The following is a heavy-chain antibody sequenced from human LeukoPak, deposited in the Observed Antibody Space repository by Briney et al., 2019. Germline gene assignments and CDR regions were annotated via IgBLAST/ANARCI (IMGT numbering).Heavy chain of an antibody. V-gene: IGHV3-30*02. CDR1: GFTFGCCG. CDR2: IRNDGSDK. J-gene: IGHJ4*02. CDR3: AKDFFQLPQAYFDY. Sequence: GGSLRLSCAASGFTFGCCGMHWVRQPPGKGLEWVAFIRNDGSDKYYADSVKGRFTISRDNSKNTVYLQMNSLRAEDTAVYYCAKDFFQLPQAYFDYRGQGSLVTVSS. D-gene: IGHD2-2*01.